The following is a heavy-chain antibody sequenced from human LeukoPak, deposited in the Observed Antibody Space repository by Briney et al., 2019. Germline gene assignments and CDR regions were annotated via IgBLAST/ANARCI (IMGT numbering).Heavy chain of an antibody. CDR1: GFTFSSYS. Sequence: GGSLRLSCAASGFTFSSYSMNWVRQASGKGLEWVSSISSSSSYIYYADSVKGRFTISRDNAKNSLYLQMNSLRAEDTAVYYCARDLAVGATGFDPWGQGTLVTVSS. V-gene: IGHV3-21*01. J-gene: IGHJ5*02. CDR3: ARDLAVGATGFDP. CDR2: ISSSSSYI. D-gene: IGHD1-26*01.